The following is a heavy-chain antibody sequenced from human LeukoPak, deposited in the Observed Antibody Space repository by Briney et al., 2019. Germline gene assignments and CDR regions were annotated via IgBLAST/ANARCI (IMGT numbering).Heavy chain of an antibody. CDR2: IYTSGST. Sequence: SETLSLTCTVSGGSISSGSYYWSWIRQPAGKGLEWIGRIYTSGSTNYNPSLKSRVTTSVDTSKNQFSLKLSSVTAADTAVYYCARHTTVERTMVRGVKARGPFDYWGQGTLVTVSS. D-gene: IGHD3-10*01. J-gene: IGHJ4*02. CDR1: GGSISSGSYY. CDR3: ARHTTVERTMVRGVKARGPFDY. V-gene: IGHV4-61*02.